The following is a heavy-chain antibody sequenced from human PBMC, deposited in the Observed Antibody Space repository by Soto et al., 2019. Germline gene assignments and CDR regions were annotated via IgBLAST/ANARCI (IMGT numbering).Heavy chain of an antibody. CDR1: GGSVNGYY. D-gene: IGHD3-3*01. V-gene: IGHV4-34*01. CDR2: INHTGGT. CDR3: ATRITVFGLLIPPFDP. J-gene: IGHJ5*02. Sequence: SETLSLTCAVYGGSVNGYYWNWIRQPPGKGLEWIGEINHTGGTHYNPSLKSRVTMSVDTSKNQFSLRLSSVTAADTAIYCCATRITVFGLLIPPFDPWGQGTQVTVSS.